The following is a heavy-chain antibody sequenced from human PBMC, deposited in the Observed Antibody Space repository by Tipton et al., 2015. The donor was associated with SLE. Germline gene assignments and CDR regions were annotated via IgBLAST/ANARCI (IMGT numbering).Heavy chain of an antibody. J-gene: IGHJ6*03. V-gene: IGHV3-9*01. CDR3: AKAPFEKGPYYYYYYMDV. Sequence: SLRLSCVASGFTFNDYAMHWVRQAPGRGLEWVSGISWDSGSLDYADSVKGRFTISRDNAKNSLYLQMNSLRPEDTALYYCAKAPFEKGPYYYYYYMDVWGRGTTVTVSS. CDR2: ISWDSGSL. CDR1: GFTFNDYA. D-gene: IGHD3-9*01.